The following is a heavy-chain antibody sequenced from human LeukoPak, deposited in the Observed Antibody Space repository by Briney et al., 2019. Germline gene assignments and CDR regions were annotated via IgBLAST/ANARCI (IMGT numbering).Heavy chain of an antibody. V-gene: IGHV3-30*14. CDR3: ARVGHKRSGGPHYYFDY. J-gene: IGHJ4*02. CDR1: GFTFSSYA. Sequence: PGRSLRLSCAASGFTFSSYAMHWVRQAPGKGLEWVAVISYDGSNKYYADSVKGRFTISRHNSRNTLYLQMNSLRTEDTAVYYCARVGHKRSGGPHYYFDYWGQGTLVTVSA. D-gene: IGHD3-16*01. CDR2: ISYDGSNK.